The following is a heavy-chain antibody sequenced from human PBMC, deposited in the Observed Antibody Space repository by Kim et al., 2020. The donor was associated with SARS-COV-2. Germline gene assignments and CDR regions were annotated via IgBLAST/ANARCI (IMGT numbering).Heavy chain of an antibody. J-gene: IGHJ4*02. V-gene: IGHV4-39*07. Sequence: SETLSLTCTVSGGSISSSSYYWGWIRQPPGKGLEWIGSIYYSGSTYYNPSLKSRVTISVDTSKNQFSLKLSSVTAADTAVYYCARGDYGSGSYGFDYWGQGTLVTVSS. CDR3: ARGDYGSGSYGFDY. CDR1: GGSISSSSYY. D-gene: IGHD3-10*01. CDR2: IYYSGST.